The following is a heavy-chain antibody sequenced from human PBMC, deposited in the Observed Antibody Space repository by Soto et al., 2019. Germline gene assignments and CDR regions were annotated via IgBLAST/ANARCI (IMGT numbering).Heavy chain of an antibody. CDR2: ISYDGSNK. D-gene: IGHD3-3*01. V-gene: IGHV3-30*03. Sequence: QVQLVESGGGVVQPGRSLRLSCAASGFTFSSYGMHWVRQAPGKGLEWVAVISYDGSNKYYADSVKGRFTISRDNSKNTLYLQMNSLRAEDTAVYYCARDFWSGSYYGMDVWGQGTTVTVSS. CDR1: GFTFSSYG. J-gene: IGHJ6*02. CDR3: ARDFWSGSYYGMDV.